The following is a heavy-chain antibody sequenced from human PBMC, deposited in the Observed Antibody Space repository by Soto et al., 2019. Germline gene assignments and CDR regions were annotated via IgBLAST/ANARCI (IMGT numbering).Heavy chain of an antibody. D-gene: IGHD3-3*01. Sequence: GGSLRLSCAASGFTFSSYWMHWVRQAPGKGLVWVSRINSDGSSTSYADSVKGRFTISRDNAKNTLYLQMNSLRAEDTAVYYCARDLHEYYDFWSGPTETPDYWGQGTLVTVSS. CDR2: INSDGSST. J-gene: IGHJ4*02. CDR3: ARDLHEYYDFWSGPTETPDY. CDR1: GFTFSSYW. V-gene: IGHV3-74*01.